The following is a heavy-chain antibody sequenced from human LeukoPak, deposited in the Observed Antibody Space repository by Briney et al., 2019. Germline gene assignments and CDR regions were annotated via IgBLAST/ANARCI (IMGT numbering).Heavy chain of an antibody. CDR1: GFTFSSYG. V-gene: IGHV3-33*01. J-gene: IGHJ4*02. CDR3: ARDIGSSAGFDY. D-gene: IGHD6-13*01. CDR2: IWYDGSNK. Sequence: GGSLRLSCAASGFTFSSYGMHWVRQAPGKGLEWVAVIWYDGSNKYYADSVKGRFTISRDNSKNTLYLQMNSLRAEDTAVYFCARDIGSSAGFDYWGQGTLVTVSS.